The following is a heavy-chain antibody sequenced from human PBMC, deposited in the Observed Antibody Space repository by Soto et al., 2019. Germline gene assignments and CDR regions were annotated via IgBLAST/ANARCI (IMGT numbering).Heavy chain of an antibody. CDR3: AREGIGVYYYEGMDV. V-gene: IGHV1-18*01. CDR2: ISGYNGNT. D-gene: IGHD6-19*01. CDR1: GYTFSSYG. J-gene: IGHJ6*02. Sequence: QVQLEQSGAEVKKPGASVKVSCKASGYTFSSYGISWVRQAPGQGLEWMGWISGYNGNTNYELKFQDRVTMTTDTSTNTAYMELRSLRSDDTAVYYCAREGIGVYYYEGMDVWGQGTSVTV.